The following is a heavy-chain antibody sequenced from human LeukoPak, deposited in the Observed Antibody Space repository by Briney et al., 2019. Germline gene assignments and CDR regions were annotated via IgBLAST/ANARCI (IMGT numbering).Heavy chain of an antibody. D-gene: IGHD1-26*01. CDR1: GGSISSGGYS. Sequence: SETLSLTCAVSGGSISSGGYSWSWIRQPPGKGLEGIGYIYHSGSTYYNPSLKSRVNISVDRSKNQFSLKLSSVTAADTAVYYXXRXSGSYDYYYYGMDVWGQGTTVTVSS. V-gene: IGHV4-30-2*01. CDR2: IYHSGST. CDR3: XRXSGSYDYYYYGMDV. J-gene: IGHJ6*02.